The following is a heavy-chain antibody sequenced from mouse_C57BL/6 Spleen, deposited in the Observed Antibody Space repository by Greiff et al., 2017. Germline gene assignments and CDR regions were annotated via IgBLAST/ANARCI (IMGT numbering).Heavy chain of an antibody. D-gene: IGHD1-1*01. V-gene: IGHV5-15*01. CDR2: ISNLAYSI. J-gene: IGHJ1*03. CDR3: ARQGYGSREYWYFDV. CDR1: GFTFSDYG. Sequence: EVKLMESGGGLVQPGGSLKLSCAASGFTFSDYGMAWVRQAPRKGPEWVAFISNLAYSIYYADTVTGRFTLSRENAKNTLYLEMSSLRSEDTAMYYCARQGYGSREYWYFDVWGTGTTVTVSS.